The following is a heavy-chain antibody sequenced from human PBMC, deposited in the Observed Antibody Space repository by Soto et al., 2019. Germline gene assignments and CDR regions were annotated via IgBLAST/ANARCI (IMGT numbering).Heavy chain of an antibody. CDR3: ARPNSSGWYAFDI. Sequence: PGESLKISCKGSGYSFTSYWISWVRQMPGKGLEWMGRIDPSDSDTRYSPSFQGQVTISADKSISTAYLQWSSLKASDTAMYYCARPNSSGWYAFDIWGQGTMVTVSS. D-gene: IGHD6-19*01. CDR2: IDPSDSDT. J-gene: IGHJ3*02. CDR1: GYSFTSYW. V-gene: IGHV5-51*01.